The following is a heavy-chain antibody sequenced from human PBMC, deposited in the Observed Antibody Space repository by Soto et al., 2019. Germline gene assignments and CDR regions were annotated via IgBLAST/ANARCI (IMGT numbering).Heavy chain of an antibody. D-gene: IGHD5-12*01. CDR1: GGSISNYY. CDR3: ASLYDYYAFVDY. CDR2: IYYSRGT. V-gene: IGHV4-59*01. Sequence: PSETLSLTCTVSGGSISNYYWSWIRQPPGKGLEWIGYIYYSRGTNYNPSLKSRVTISVDTSKNQFSLKLRSVTAADTALYYCASLYDYYAFVDYWGQGTLVTVSS. J-gene: IGHJ4*02.